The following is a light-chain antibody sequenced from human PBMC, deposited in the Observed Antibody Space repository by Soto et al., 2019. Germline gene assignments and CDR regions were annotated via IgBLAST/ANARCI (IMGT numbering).Light chain of an antibody. CDR1: QSISSY. V-gene: IGKV1-39*01. Sequence: DIQMTQSPSSLSASVGDRVTITCRASQSISSYLNWYQQKPGKAPKLLIYAASSLQSGVPSRFSGSGSGTDSALTISSLQPEAFATYYCQQSYSTPPTFGQGTKVDIK. J-gene: IGKJ1*01. CDR2: AAS. CDR3: QQSYSTPPT.